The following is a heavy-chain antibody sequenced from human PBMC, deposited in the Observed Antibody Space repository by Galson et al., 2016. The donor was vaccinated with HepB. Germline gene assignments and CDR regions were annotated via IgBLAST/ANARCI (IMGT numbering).Heavy chain of an antibody. CDR3: ARRFNGSVSYRH. J-gene: IGHJ4*02. Sequence: SETLSLTCAVYGGSFRGYYWSWIRQPPGKGLEWIGEINHSGSRNYNPSLKSRVTISVDTSKNQFSLQLSSVTAADTAVYYCARRFNGSVSYRHWGQGTLVTVSS. CDR1: GGSFRGYY. V-gene: IGHV4-34*01. D-gene: IGHD3-10*01. CDR2: INHSGSR.